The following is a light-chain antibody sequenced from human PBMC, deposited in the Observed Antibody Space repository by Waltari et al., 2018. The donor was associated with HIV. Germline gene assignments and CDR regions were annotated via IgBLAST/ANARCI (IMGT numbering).Light chain of an antibody. CDR3: QQYYLPPWT. V-gene: IGKV1-5*03. Sequence: DIQMTQSLSTLSASVGDRVTLTCRASQSISNWLAWYQQKPGNAPKLLIYKASTLEGGVPSRFRGSGSGTEFTLTINSLQPDDFATYFCQQYYLPPWTFGQGARV. CDR2: KAS. CDR1: QSISNW. J-gene: IGKJ1*01.